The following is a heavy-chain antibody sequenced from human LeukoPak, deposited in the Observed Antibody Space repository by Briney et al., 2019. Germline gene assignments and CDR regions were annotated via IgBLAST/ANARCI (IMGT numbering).Heavy chain of an antibody. D-gene: IGHD4-23*01. Sequence: GGSLRLSCAASGFTFSDYYMTWFRQAPGKGLERVSYISGGSSYTNFADSVKGRFTISRDNAKNSLYLQMNSLRAEDTAVYYCARVSLLDDGGLGDYWGQGTLVTVSS. CDR3: ARVSLLDDGGLGDY. J-gene: IGHJ4*02. CDR2: ISGGSSYT. V-gene: IGHV3-11*06. CDR1: GFTFSDYY.